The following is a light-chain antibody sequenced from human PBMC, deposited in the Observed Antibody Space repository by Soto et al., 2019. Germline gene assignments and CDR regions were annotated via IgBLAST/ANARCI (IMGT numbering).Light chain of an antibody. J-gene: IGKJ5*01. V-gene: IGKV3-20*01. Sequence: EIVLTQSHGTLSLSPGERATLSCRASQSVSRRYLAWYQQKPGQAPRLLIYGASSRATGIPDRFSGSGSGTEFTLTINSLQADDFATYYCQQHNIFLITSGHVGLLAVK. CDR3: QQHNIFLIT. CDR2: GAS. CDR1: QSVSRRY.